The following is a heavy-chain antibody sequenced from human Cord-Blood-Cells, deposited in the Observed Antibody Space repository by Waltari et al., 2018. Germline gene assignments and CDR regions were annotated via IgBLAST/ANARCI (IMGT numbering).Heavy chain of an antibody. J-gene: IGHJ2*01. V-gene: IGHV3-30-3*01. Sequence: QVQLVESGGGVVQPGRSLRLSCAASGFTFSSYAMHWVRQAPGKGLEWVAVISYDGSNKYYADSVKGRFTISRDNSKNTLYLQMNSLRAEDTAVYYCARDDSIVVVPAAMYFDLWGRGTLVTVSS. CDR2: ISYDGSNK. D-gene: IGHD2-2*01. CDR3: ARDDSIVVVPAAMYFDL. CDR1: GFTFSSYA.